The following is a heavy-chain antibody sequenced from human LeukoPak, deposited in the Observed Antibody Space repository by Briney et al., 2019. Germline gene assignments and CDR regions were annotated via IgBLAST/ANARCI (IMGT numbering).Heavy chain of an antibody. CDR3: ARDGDSYRGIWAPRFVWFDP. Sequence: SETLSLTCTVSGSMYNYYWSWIRQPPGKGLEWIGYIHYNGITNYNPSLKTRVTMSLDTSKNQVSLNLNSVTAADTAVYYCARDGDSYRGIWAPRFVWFDPWGPGTRVTVAS. CDR1: GSMYNYY. D-gene: IGHD5-12*01. CDR2: IHYNGIT. V-gene: IGHV4-59*12. J-gene: IGHJ5*02.